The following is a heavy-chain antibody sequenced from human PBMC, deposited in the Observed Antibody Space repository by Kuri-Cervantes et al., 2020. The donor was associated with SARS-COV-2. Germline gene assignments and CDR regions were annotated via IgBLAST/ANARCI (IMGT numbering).Heavy chain of an antibody. V-gene: IGHV2-5*05. CDR1: GGSISSGDYY. J-gene: IGHJ6*03. CDR2: IYWDDDK. Sequence: TLSLTCTVSGGSISSGDYYWSWIRQPPGKGLEWLALIYWDDDKRYGPSLKSRLTITKDTSKNQVVLTMTNMDPVDTATYYCAHLGHIGYYYYYMDVWDKGTTVTVSS. D-gene: IGHD7-27*01. CDR3: AHLGHIGYYYYYMDV.